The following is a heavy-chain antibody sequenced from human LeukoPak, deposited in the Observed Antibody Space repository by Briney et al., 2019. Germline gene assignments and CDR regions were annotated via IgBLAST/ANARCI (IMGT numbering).Heavy chain of an antibody. CDR2: TNGDGDST. V-gene: IGHV3-43*02. Sequence: GGSLRLSCAASGFTFDDYALHWVRQAPGKGLEWVSLTNGDGDSTYYADSFKGRFTISRDNREKSLYLQMNSLRTEETALYYCAKDRGYSGDDSYFENWGQGTLVTVSS. D-gene: IGHD5-12*01. J-gene: IGHJ4*02. CDR1: GFTFDDYA. CDR3: AKDRGYSGDDSYFEN.